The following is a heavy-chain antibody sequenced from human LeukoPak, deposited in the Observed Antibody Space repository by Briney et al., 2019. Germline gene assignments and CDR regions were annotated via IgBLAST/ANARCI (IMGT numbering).Heavy chain of an antibody. D-gene: IGHD3-22*01. CDR2: INHSGST. J-gene: IGHJ4*02. CDR3: ARARYYYDSSGYYSQGYYFDY. V-gene: IGHV4-34*01. CDR1: GGSLSGYY. Sequence: SETLSLTCAVYGGSLSGYYWSWIRQPPGKGLEWIGEINHSGSTNYNPSLKSRVTISVDPSKNQLSLKLSSVTAADTAVYYCARARYYYDSSGYYSQGYYFDYWGQGTLVTVSS.